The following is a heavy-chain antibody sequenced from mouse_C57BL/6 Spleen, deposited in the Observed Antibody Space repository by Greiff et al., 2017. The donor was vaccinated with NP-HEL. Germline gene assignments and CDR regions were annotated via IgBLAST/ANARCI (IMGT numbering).Heavy chain of an antibody. CDR2: INPNYGTT. D-gene: IGHD1-1*01. Sequence: EVQLQQSGPELVKPGASVKITCKASGYSFTDYNMNWVKQSNGKSLEWIGVINPNYGTTSYNQKFKGKATLTVDQSSSTAYMQLNSLTSEDSAVYYCAREDGSSRYWYFDVWGTGTTVTVSS. V-gene: IGHV1-39*01. CDR3: AREDGSSRYWYFDV. CDR1: GYSFTDYN. J-gene: IGHJ1*03.